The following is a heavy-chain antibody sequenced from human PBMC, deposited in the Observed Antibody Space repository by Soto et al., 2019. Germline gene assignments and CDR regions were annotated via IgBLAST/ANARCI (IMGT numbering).Heavy chain of an antibody. CDR1: GGSINSNNW. J-gene: IGHJ4*02. CDR2: VWHRVST. V-gene: IGHV4-4*02. D-gene: IGHD2-21*01. Sequence: HVQLRASCPGVVKPLGTLSLTCAVSGGSINSNNWWSWVRQPPEKGLEWIGEVWHRVSTNYNPSLKSRATITVDKSKNRVSLTLDSVTAADTAVYYCAREVHSPQLWSNIWGQGTLVIVSS. CDR3: AREVHSPQLWSNI.